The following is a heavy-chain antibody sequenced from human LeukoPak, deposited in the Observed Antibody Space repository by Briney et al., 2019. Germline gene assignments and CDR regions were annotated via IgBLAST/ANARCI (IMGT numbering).Heavy chain of an antibody. J-gene: IGHJ4*02. D-gene: IGHD3-10*01. CDR2: ISAYNGNT. Sequence: ASVKVSCKASGYTFAGYYVHWVRQAPGQGLEWMGWISAYNGNTNYAQKLQGRVTMTTDTSTSTAYMELRSLRSDDTAVYYCARDGDSGSYSNFDYWGQGTLVTVSS. CDR1: GYTFAGYY. V-gene: IGHV1-18*04. CDR3: ARDGDSGSYSNFDY.